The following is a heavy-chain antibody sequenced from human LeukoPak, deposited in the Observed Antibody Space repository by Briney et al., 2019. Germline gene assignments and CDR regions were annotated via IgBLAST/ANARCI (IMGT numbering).Heavy chain of an antibody. CDR3: ANDWYFDY. CDR2: ISSDGNRK. V-gene: IGHV3-30*18. J-gene: IGHJ4*02. CDR1: GFTFSIYG. Sequence: GGSLRLSCAASGFTFSIYGMHWVRQAPGKGLEWVAFISSDGNRKLYAESVKGRFTISRDNSKNTLYLHMDNLGAEDTAVYYCANDWYFDYWGQGTLVTVSS.